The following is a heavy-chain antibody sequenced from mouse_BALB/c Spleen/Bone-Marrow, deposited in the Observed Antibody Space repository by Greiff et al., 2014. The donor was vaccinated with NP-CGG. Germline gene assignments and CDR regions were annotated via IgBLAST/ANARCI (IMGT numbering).Heavy chain of an antibody. CDR2: IWTGGGT. CDR1: GFSLTSYD. Sequence: QVQLKQSGPGLVAPSQSLSITCTVSGFSLTSYDISWIRQPPGKGLEWLGVIWTGGGTNYNSAFMSRLSISKDNSKSQVFLKMNSLQTDDTAIYYCVREKGFAYWGQGTLVTVSA. V-gene: IGHV2-9-2*01. J-gene: IGHJ3*01. CDR3: VREKGFAY.